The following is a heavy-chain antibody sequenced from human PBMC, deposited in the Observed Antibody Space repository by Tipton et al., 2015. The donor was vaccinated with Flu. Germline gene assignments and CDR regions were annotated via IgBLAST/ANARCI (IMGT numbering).Heavy chain of an antibody. J-gene: IGHJ3*02. V-gene: IGHV4-59*08. CDR2: TYYSGGT. D-gene: IGHD4-17*01. CDR1: GGSISSYY. Sequence: TLSLTCTVPGGSISSYYWSWIRQPPGKGLEWIGYTYYSGGTNYNPSLKSRVTISVDTSKNQFSLKLSSVTAADTAVYYCATDYGDYNMDAFDIWGQGTMVTVSS. CDR3: ATDYGDYNMDAFDI.